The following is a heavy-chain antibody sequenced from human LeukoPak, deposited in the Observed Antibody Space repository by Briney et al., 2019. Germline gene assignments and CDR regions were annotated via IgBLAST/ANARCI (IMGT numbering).Heavy chain of an antibody. CDR3: ARENGYRYDY. CDR2: IYYSGST. CDR1: GGSFSGCY. D-gene: IGHD5-18*01. V-gene: IGHV4-59*01. J-gene: IGHJ4*02. Sequence: SETLSLTCAVYGGSFSGCYWSWIRQPPGKGLEWIGSIYYSGSTNYNPSLKSRVTISVDTSKNQFSLKLSSVTAADTALYYCARENGYRYDYWGQGTLVTVSS.